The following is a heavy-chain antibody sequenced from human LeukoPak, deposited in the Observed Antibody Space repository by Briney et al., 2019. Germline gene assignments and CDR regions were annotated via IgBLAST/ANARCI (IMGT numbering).Heavy chain of an antibody. V-gene: IGHV3-53*01. CDR2: IYSGGST. J-gene: IGHJ3*02. CDR3: AATVTTEAFDI. Sequence: GGSLRLSCAVTGLTFSDYWMTWVRQAPGKGLEWVSVIYSGGSTYYADSVKGRFTISRDNSKNTLYLQMNSLRAEDTAGYYCAATVTTEAFDIWGQGTIVTVSS. CDR1: GLTFSDYW. D-gene: IGHD4-17*01.